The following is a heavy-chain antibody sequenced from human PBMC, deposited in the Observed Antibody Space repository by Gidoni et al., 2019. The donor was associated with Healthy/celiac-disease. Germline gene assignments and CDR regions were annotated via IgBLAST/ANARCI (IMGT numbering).Heavy chain of an antibody. CDR1: GGSISSSRYY. J-gene: IGHJ4*02. CDR2: IYYSGST. D-gene: IGHD6-13*01. Sequence: QLQLQEPGPGLVKPSETLSLTCTVSGGSISSSRYYWGWIRQPPGKGLEWIGSIYYSGSTYYNPSLKSRVTISVDTSKNQFSLKLSSVTAADTAVYYCARHRYSSSWFFDYWGQGTLVTVSS. CDR3: ARHRYSSSWFFDY. V-gene: IGHV4-39*01.